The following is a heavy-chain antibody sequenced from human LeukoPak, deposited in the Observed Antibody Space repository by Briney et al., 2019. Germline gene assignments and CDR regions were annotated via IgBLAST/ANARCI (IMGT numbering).Heavy chain of an antibody. CDR3: ARDEAAAADYYYYYGMDV. Sequence: SVKVSCKASGGTFSSYTISWVRQAPGQGLEWMGRIIPILGIANYAQKFQGRVTITADKSTSTAYMELSSLRSEDTAVYYCARDEAAAADYYYYYGMDVWGQGTTGTLSS. D-gene: IGHD6-13*01. CDR1: GGTFSSYT. V-gene: IGHV1-69*04. J-gene: IGHJ6*02. CDR2: IIPILGIA.